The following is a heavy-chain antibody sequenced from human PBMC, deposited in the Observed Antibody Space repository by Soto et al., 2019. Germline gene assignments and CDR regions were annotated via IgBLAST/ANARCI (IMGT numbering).Heavy chain of an antibody. D-gene: IGHD6-25*01. Sequence: QPGGSLRLSCAASGFTFSSYAMHWVRQAPGKGLEWVAVISYDGSNKYYADSVKGRFTISRDNSKNTLYLQMNSLRAEDTAVYYCARDRGGGNGMDVWGQGTTVTVSS. CDR2: ISYDGSNK. V-gene: IGHV3-30-3*01. J-gene: IGHJ6*02. CDR3: ARDRGGGNGMDV. CDR1: GFTFSSYA.